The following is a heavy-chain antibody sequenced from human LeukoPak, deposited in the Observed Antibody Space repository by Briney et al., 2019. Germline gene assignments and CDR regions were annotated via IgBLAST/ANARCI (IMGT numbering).Heavy chain of an antibody. D-gene: IGHD4-17*01. J-gene: IGHJ6*02. CDR1: GFTFSSYS. CDR2: ISGSSSSI. CDR3: ARDSCGDYVQDV. V-gene: IGHV3-23*01. Sequence: PGGSLRLSCAASGFTFSSYSMNWVRQAPGKGLEWVSDISGSSSSIYYADSVKGRFTISRDYSKNTLYLQMNSLRAEDTAVYYWARDSCGDYVQDVWGQGTTVTVSS.